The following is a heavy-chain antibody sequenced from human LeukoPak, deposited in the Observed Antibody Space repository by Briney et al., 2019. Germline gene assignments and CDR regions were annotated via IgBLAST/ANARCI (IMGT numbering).Heavy chain of an antibody. Sequence: ASVKVSCKASGGTFSSYAISWVRQAPGQGLEWMGGIIPIFGTANYAQKFQGRVTITADESTSTAYMELSSLRSEDTAVYYCARDHHAGILTGYSDYWGQGTLVTVSS. CDR2: IIPIFGTA. CDR3: ARDHHAGILTGYSDY. J-gene: IGHJ4*02. V-gene: IGHV1-69*13. D-gene: IGHD3-9*01. CDR1: GGTFSSYA.